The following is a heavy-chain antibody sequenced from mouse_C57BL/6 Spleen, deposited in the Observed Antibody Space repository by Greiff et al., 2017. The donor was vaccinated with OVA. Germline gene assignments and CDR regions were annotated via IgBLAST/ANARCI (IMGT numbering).Heavy chain of an antibody. J-gene: IGHJ4*01. CDR3: AREGVAHYAMDY. CDR2: IYPGGGYT. V-gene: IGHV1-63*01. CDR1: GYTFTNYW. Sequence: VQLVESGAELVRPGTSVKMSCKASGYTFTNYWIGWAKQRPGHGLEWIGDIYPGGGYTNYNEKFKGKATLTADKSSSTAYMQFSSLTSEDSAIYYCAREGVAHYAMDYWGQGTSVTVSS. D-gene: IGHD1-3*01.